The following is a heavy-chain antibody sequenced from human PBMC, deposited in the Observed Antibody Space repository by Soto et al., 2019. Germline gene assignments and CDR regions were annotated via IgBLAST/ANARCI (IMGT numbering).Heavy chain of an antibody. V-gene: IGHV1-18*01. CDR1: GYTFSNYG. CDR3: ARVVPGAEAWFGP. D-gene: IGHD2-2*01. Sequence: ASVKVSCKPSGYTFSNYGVTWVRQAPGQPLEWLGWISLYSDGTDYAQKFQGRVSMTTDTSTTTAYMELRSLRSDDTAVYYCARVVPGAEAWFGPWGQGTLVTVSS. J-gene: IGHJ5*02. CDR2: ISLYSDGT.